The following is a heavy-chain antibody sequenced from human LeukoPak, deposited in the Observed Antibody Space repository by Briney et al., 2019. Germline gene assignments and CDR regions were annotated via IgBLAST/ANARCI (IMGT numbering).Heavy chain of an antibody. V-gene: IGHV1-18*01. CDR3: TRDFTPGYSSGWYERSAVFRMSY. J-gene: IGHJ4*02. Sequence: ASVTVSCKASGYTFTSYGISWVRQAPGQGLEWMGWISAYNGNTNYAQKLQGRVTMTTDTSTSTAYMELRSLRSDDTAVYYCTRDFTPGYSSGWYERSAVFRMSYWGQGTLVTVSS. D-gene: IGHD6-19*01. CDR1: GYTFTSYG. CDR2: ISAYNGNT.